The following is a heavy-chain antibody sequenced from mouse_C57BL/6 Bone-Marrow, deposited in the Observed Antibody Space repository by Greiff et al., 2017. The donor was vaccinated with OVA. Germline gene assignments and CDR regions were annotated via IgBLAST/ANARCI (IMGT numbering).Heavy chain of an antibody. D-gene: IGHD1-1*01. Sequence: QVQLKQSDAELVKPGASVKISCKVSGYTFTDHTIHWMKQRPEQGLEWIGYIYPRDGSTKYNEKFKGKATLTADKSSSTAYMQLNSLTSEDSAVYFCAVCAYYYGSSYGAMDYWGQGTSVTVSS. CDR3: AVCAYYYGSSYGAMDY. CDR2: IYPRDGST. CDR1: GYTFTDHT. V-gene: IGHV1-78*01. J-gene: IGHJ4*01.